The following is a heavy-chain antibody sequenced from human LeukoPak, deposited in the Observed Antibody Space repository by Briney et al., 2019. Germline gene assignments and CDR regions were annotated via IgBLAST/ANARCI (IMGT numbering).Heavy chain of an antibody. CDR3: ARGCGYSYGCFDY. J-gene: IGHJ4*02. CDR2: IYYSGST. V-gene: IGHV4-39*07. Sequence: PSETLSLTCTVSGGSISSSSFYWGWIRQPPGKGLEWIGSIYYSGSTYYNPSLKSRVTISVDTSKNQFSLKLSSVTAADTAVYYCARGCGYSYGCFDYWGQGTLVTVSS. D-gene: IGHD5-18*01. CDR1: GGSISSSSFY.